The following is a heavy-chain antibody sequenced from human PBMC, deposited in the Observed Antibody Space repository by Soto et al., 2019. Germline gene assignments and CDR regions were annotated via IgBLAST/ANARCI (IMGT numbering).Heavy chain of an antibody. Sequence: EVQLLESGGGLVQPGGSRRPSWAASGLPFTAIPMGWVGQAPGTGWEGVSVIDGSGGDTSLADSVKGRFTISRDNSKNTLYLHMSSLRAEDTARYFCVKETVAAAYVETSPFDFWGQGIQVSVSS. CDR3: VKETVAAAYVETSPFDF. J-gene: IGHJ4*02. V-gene: IGHV3-23*01. CDR2: IDGSGGDT. D-gene: IGHD2-15*01. CDR1: GLPFTAIP.